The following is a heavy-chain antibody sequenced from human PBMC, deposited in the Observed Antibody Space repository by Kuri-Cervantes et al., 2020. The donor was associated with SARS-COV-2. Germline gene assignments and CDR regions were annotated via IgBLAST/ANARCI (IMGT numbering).Heavy chain of an antibody. D-gene: IGHD5-18*01. V-gene: IGHV4-39*01. CDR1: GGSISSYY. Sequence: SETLSLTCTVSGGSISSYYWGWIRQPLGKGLEWIGSIYYSGSTYYNPSLKSRVTISVDTSKNQFSLKLSSVTAADMAVYYCARSGYSYGPETQGAFDIWGQGTMVTVSS. J-gene: IGHJ3*02. CDR2: IYYSGST. CDR3: ARSGYSYGPETQGAFDI.